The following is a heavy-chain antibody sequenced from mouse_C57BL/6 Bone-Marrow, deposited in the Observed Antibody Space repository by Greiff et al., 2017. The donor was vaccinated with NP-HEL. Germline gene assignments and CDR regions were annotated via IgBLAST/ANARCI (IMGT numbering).Heavy chain of an antibody. V-gene: IGHV5-2*01. CDR3: AKYSNYVGWYFDV. CDR2: INSDGGST. D-gene: IGHD2-5*01. Sequence: EVQVVESGGGLVQPGESLKLSCESNEYEFPSHDMSWVRKTPEKRLELVAAINSDGGSTYYPDTMERRFIISRDNTKKTLYLQMSSLRSEDTALYYCAKYSNYVGWYFDVWGTGTTVTVSS. J-gene: IGHJ1*03. CDR1: EYEFPSHD.